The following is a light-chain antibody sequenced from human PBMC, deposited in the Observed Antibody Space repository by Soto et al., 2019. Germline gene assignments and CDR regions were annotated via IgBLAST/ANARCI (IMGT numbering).Light chain of an antibody. Sequence: DIQLTQSPSFLSASVGDRVTITCRASQGINNYLGWYQQKPGKAPKLLIYAASTLQSGVPSRFSGRGSGTEFTLTISIRQPECFAHYYRQHLNSYAFPFGPGTKVEI. J-gene: IGKJ3*01. CDR3: QHLNSYAFP. CDR2: AAS. CDR1: QGINNY. V-gene: IGKV1-9*01.